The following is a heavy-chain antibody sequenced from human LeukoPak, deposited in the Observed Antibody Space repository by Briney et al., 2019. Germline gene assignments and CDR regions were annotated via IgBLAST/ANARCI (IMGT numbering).Heavy chain of an antibody. D-gene: IGHD1-1*01. J-gene: IGHJ4*02. CDR1: GXTLSNYW. Sequence: GGSLRLSCATSGXTLSNYWMSWVRQTPGKGLEWVAIIKQDGSEKYYVDSVKGRFTISRDNLKNTLYVQMNSLRVEDTAVYYCAKGHSAHGTGFDYWGQGTLVIVSS. V-gene: IGHV3-7*05. CDR2: IKQDGSEK. CDR3: AKGHSAHGTGFDY.